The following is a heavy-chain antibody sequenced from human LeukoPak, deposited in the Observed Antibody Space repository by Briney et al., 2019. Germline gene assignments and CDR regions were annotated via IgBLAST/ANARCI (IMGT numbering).Heavy chain of an antibody. CDR1: GYTFTSYG. CDR2: ISAYNGNT. V-gene: IGHV1-18*01. D-gene: IGHD4-17*01. Sequence: ASVKVSCKASGYTFTSYGISWVRQAPGQGLEWMGWISAYNGNTNYAQKLQGRVTMTTDTSTSTAYMELRSLRSDDTAVYYCARDSSMRLRLARADYWGQGTLVTVSS. J-gene: IGHJ4*02. CDR3: ARDSSMRLRLARADY.